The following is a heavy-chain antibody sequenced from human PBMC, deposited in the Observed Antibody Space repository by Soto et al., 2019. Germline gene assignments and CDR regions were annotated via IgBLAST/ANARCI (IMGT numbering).Heavy chain of an antibody. CDR3: ARVMDVGIWGSSLFDY. V-gene: IGHV1-46*03. CDR1: GYTFTSNY. CDR2: INPSGGSI. Sequence: QVQLVQSGAEVKKPGASVKVSCKASGYTFTSNYMHWARQAPGQGLEWMGVINPSGGSISYAQKFQGRVTMTRDTSTSTVYMELSSLRSEDTAVYYCARVMDVGIWGSSLFDYWGQGTLVTVSS. J-gene: IGHJ4*02. D-gene: IGHD3-16*01.